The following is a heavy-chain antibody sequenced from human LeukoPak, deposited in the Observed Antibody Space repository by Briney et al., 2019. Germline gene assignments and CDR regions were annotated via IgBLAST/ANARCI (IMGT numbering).Heavy chain of an antibody. V-gene: IGHV3-21*01. Sequence: PGGSLRLSCAASGFIFSRYWMHWVRQAPGKGLEWVSSISSSGSYIYYADSVKGRFTISRDNAKNSLYLQMNSLRAEDTGVYYCARDFSSGMDVWGQGTTVTVSS. CDR3: ARDFSSGMDV. CDR1: GFIFSRYW. J-gene: IGHJ6*02. CDR2: ISSSGSYI. D-gene: IGHD6-19*01.